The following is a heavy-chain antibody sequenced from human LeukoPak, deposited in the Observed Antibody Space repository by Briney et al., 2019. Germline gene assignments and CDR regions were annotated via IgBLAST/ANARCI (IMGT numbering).Heavy chain of an antibody. V-gene: IGHV3-30*04. Sequence: PAGNLRLSCAAYGFTFSSYAMHWVRQGQGKGLEWVAVISYDGSSKYYADSVKGRFTISRDNSKNTLYLQMNSLRAEDTAVYCCARAVRAVAYLDYWGQGTLVTVSS. CDR3: ARAVRAVAYLDY. D-gene: IGHD6-19*01. CDR1: GFTFSSYA. J-gene: IGHJ4*02. CDR2: ISYDGSSK.